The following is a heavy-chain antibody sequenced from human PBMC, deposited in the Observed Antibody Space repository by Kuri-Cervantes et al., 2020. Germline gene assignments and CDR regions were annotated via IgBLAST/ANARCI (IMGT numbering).Heavy chain of an antibody. Sequence: ASVKVSCKASGYTFTGYYMHWVRQAPGQGLEWMGWTNPNSGGTNYAQKFQGRVTMTRDTSISTAYMELSSLRSEDTAVYYCARTTRIQLWLMDVWGQGTTVTVSS. V-gene: IGHV1-2*02. CDR2: TNPNSGGT. CDR1: GYTFTGYY. D-gene: IGHD5-18*01. J-gene: IGHJ6*02. CDR3: ARTTRIQLWLMDV.